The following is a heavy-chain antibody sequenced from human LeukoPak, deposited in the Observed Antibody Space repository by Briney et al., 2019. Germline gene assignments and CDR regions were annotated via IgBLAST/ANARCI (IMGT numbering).Heavy chain of an antibody. V-gene: IGHV3-15*01. Sequence: GSLRLSCRGSGFTSFTFNNAWMSWVRQTPGKGLEWVGRIKSKTDGGTADYTAPVKGRFSISRDDSRNMVYLQVNSLTTEDTAVYYCATDLLDYWGQGTLATVSP. CDR3: ATDLLDY. J-gene: IGHJ4*02. CDR2: IKSKTDGGTA. CDR1: GFTSFTFNNAW.